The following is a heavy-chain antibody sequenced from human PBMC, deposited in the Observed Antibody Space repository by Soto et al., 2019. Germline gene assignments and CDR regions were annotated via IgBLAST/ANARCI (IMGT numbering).Heavy chain of an antibody. Sequence: EVQLVESGGGLVQPGGSLRLSCAASGFTFSSFWMSWVRQAPGKGLEWVANIYQDGSEKYSVDSVKGRFTISRDTAKNSLYLQVNSLRAEDTAVYYCARVQRLRFSYWGQGTLVTVSS. CDR2: IYQDGSEK. V-gene: IGHV3-7*03. CDR1: GFTFSSFW. D-gene: IGHD3-22*01. CDR3: ARVQRLRFSY. J-gene: IGHJ4*02.